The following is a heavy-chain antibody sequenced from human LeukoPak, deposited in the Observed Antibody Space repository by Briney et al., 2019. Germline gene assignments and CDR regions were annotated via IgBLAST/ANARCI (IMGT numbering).Heavy chain of an antibody. CDR2: IHGGNGNT. Sequence: ASVKVSCKASGYTFTDYAIHWVRQAPGQSLEWMGWIHGGNGNTKYSQKFQGRVTITRDTSASTAYMELSSLRSEDTAVYYCARDQGFYYGSGSYYIYWGQGTLVTVSS. D-gene: IGHD3-10*01. V-gene: IGHV1-3*01. CDR1: GYTFTDYA. CDR3: ARDQGFYYGSGSYYIY. J-gene: IGHJ4*02.